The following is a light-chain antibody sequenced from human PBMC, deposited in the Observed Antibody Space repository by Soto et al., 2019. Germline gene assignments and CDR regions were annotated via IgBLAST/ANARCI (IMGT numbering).Light chain of an antibody. CDR2: EVS. V-gene: IGLV2-8*01. CDR1: NSDVGDYNY. CDR3: SSYAGSNNLV. Sequence: QSALTQPPSASGSPGQSVTISCTGTNSDVGDYNYVSWYQQHPGKAPKLMIYEVSKRPSGVPDRFSGSKSGNTASLTDSGLQAEDEADYYCSSYAGSNNLVFGGGTKVTVL. J-gene: IGLJ2*01.